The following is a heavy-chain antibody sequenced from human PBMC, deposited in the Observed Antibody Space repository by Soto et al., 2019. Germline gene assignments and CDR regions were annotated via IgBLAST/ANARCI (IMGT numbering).Heavy chain of an antibody. CDR3: ARRASLSPTAGEWFDP. J-gene: IGHJ5*02. V-gene: IGHV5-51*01. Sequence: WESRKISCKASGYRCTSHWIAWVRQVPGRGLEGMGIIYPAHSDARYSPSFKSQVTISVEKSTSTAYLQWSSMKASDSGMYHCARRASLSPTAGEWFDPWGQAARLTASS. CDR2: IYPAHSDA. CDR1: GYRCTSHW. D-gene: IGHD6-6*01.